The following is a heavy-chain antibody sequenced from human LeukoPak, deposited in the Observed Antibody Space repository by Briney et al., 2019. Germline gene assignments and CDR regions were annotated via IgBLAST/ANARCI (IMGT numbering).Heavy chain of an antibody. V-gene: IGHV3-7*01. J-gene: IGHJ4*02. CDR3: ARDLSGVTGYTYGRGIDY. Sequence: GSLRLSCAASGFTFSSYWMSWVRQAPGKGLEWVANIKKDGSEKYYVDSVKGRFTISRDNAKTSLYLQMNSLRAEDTAVYYCARDLSGVTGYTYGRGIDYWGQGTLVTVSS. CDR1: GFTFSSYW. CDR2: IKKDGSEK. D-gene: IGHD5-18*01.